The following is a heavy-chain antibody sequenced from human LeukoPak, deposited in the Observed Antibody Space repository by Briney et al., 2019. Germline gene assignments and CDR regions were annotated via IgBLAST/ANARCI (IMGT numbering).Heavy chain of an antibody. J-gene: IGHJ4*02. D-gene: IGHD3-16*01. Sequence: SETLSLTCTVSGASISNYYWNWIRQPPGKGLEWIAYFDYSGSTNYNPSLNSRVTISVDTSKNQFSLKLSSVTAADTAVYYCARGLNWGQGTLVTVSS. CDR3: ARGLN. CDR1: GASISNYY. CDR2: FDYSGST. V-gene: IGHV4-59*08.